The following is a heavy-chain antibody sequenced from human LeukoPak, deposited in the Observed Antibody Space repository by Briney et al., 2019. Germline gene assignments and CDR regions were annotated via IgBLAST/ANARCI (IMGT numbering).Heavy chain of an antibody. Sequence: PSETLSLTCNVSGASISGHFWSWIRHPAGKSLEWIGRIHTSGSPIYNPSLSSRVTMSVDTSKGQFSLTMNSLTAADTAIYYCARQRLDGDILGFDWWGQGTLVTVSS. CDR2: IHTSGSP. CDR3: ARQRLDGDILGFDW. J-gene: IGHJ4*02. CDR1: GASISGHF. D-gene: IGHD2-21*01. V-gene: IGHV4-4*07.